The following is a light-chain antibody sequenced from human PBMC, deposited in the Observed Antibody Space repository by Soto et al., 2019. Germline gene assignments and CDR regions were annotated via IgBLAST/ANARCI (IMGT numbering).Light chain of an antibody. CDR1: QSVTSNY. V-gene: IGKV3-20*01. CDR3: QHYVSPPIT. Sequence: EIVITHSPSTLSVSPGEGATLSFRASQSVTSNYLAWYQQKPGQAPRLLVYGASSRASGISDRFSGSGSGTDFTLTISRLEPEDFAVYYCQHYVSPPITFGQGTRLEIK. J-gene: IGKJ5*01. CDR2: GAS.